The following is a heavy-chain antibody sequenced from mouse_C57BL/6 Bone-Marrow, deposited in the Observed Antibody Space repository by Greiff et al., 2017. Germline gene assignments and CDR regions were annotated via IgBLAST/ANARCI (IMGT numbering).Heavy chain of an antibody. J-gene: IGHJ3*01. D-gene: IGHD2-5*01. Sequence: DVKLVESGPGLVKPSQSLSLTCSVTGYSITSGYYWNWIRQFPGNKLEWMGYISYDGSNNYNPSLKNRISITRDTSKNQFFLKLNSVTTEDTATYYCASYYSNYVWFAYWGQGTLVTVSA. CDR3: ASYYSNYVWFAY. CDR1: GYSITSGYY. V-gene: IGHV3-6*01. CDR2: ISYDGSN.